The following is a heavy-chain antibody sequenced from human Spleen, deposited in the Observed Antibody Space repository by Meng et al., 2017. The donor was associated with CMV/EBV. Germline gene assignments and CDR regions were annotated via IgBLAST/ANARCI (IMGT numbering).Heavy chain of an antibody. Sequence: SETLSLTCTVSGGSISSYYWSWIRQPPGKGLEWIGYIYYSGSTNYNPSLKSRVTISVDTSKNHFSLKLSSVTAADTAVYYWARSEGGYYYDSSGYWAWGQGTLVTVSS. V-gene: IGHV4-59*01. CDR1: GGSISSYY. CDR3: ARSEGGYYYDSSGYWA. J-gene: IGHJ4*02. CDR2: IYYSGST. D-gene: IGHD3-22*01.